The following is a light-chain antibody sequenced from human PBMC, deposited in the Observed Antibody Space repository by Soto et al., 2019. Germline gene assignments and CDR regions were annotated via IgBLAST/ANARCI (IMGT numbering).Light chain of an antibody. J-gene: IGKJ1*01. CDR1: QSVGSN. CDR2: GAS. V-gene: IGKV3-15*01. Sequence: EIVMTQSPATLSVSPGERATLSCRASQSVGSNLAWYQQRPGQAPRLLIYGASTRATGVPARFSGSGSGTEFTLTLSSLPSEDFGSYFCQQYNNWPPDRTFGQGTKVEIK. CDR3: QQYNNWPPDRT.